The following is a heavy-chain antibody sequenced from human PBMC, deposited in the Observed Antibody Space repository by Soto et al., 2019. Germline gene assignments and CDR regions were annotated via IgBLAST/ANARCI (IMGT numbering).Heavy chain of an antibody. CDR2: ISYDGSNK. J-gene: IGHJ4*02. CDR3: ARAIGQQLVPFDY. Sequence: PGGSLRLSCAASGFTFSSYAMHWVRQAPGKGLEWVAVISYDGSNKYYADSEKGRFTISRDNSKNTLYLQMNSLRAEDTAVYYCARAIGQQLVPFDYWGQGTLVTVSS. D-gene: IGHD6-13*01. V-gene: IGHV3-30-3*01. CDR1: GFTFSSYA.